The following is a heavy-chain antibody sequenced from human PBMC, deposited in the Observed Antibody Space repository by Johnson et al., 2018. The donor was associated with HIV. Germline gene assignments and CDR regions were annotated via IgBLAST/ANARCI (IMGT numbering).Heavy chain of an antibody. Sequence: VQLVESGGGLVQPGGSLRLSCAASGFTFSSYWMSWVRQAPGKGLEWVANIKQDGSEKYYVDSVKGRFTISRDNAKNSLYLQMNSLRAEDTAVYYCARVLWDDGEEDAFDIWGQGTMVTVSS. CDR2: IKQDGSEK. CDR3: ARVLWDDGEEDAFDI. CDR1: GFTFSSYW. J-gene: IGHJ3*02. D-gene: IGHD4-17*01. V-gene: IGHV3-7*01.